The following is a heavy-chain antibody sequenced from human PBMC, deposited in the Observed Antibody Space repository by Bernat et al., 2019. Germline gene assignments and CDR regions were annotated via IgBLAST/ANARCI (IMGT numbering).Heavy chain of an antibody. CDR1: GFTFISYA. CDR3: ARESDGMDV. CDR2: ISYDGSNK. V-gene: IGHV3-30-3*01. Sequence: QVQLVESGGGVVQPGRSLRLSFAASGFTFISYAMHWVRQAPGKGLEWVAVISYDGSNKYYADSVKGRFTITRDNSTNTLYLQMNSLRAEDTAVYYCARESDGMDVWGQGTTVTVSS. J-gene: IGHJ6*02.